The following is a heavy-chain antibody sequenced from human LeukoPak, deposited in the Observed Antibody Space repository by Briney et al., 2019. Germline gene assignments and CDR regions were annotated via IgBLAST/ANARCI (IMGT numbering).Heavy chain of an antibody. J-gene: IGHJ4*02. CDR1: GFTFDDYA. CDR2: ISWDGGST. V-gene: IGHV3-43D*04. D-gene: IGHD3-22*01. CDR3: ARDPYYYDTYFDY. Sequence: GGSLRLSCAASGFTFDDYAMHWVRQAPGKGLEWVSLISWDGGSTYYADSVKGRFTISRDNAKNSLYLQMNSLRAEDTALYYCARDPYYYDTYFDYWGQGTLVTVSS.